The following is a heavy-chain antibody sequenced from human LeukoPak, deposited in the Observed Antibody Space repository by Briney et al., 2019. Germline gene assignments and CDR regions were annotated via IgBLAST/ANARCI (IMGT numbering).Heavy chain of an antibody. D-gene: IGHD4-17*01. CDR3: ARDTSTVTHWYFDL. CDR1: GGTFSSYA. CDR2: IIPIFGTA. Sequence: SVKVSCKASGGTFSSYAISWVRQAPGQGLEWMGGIIPIFGTANYAQMFQGRVTITADKSTSTAYMELSSLRSEDTAVYYCARDTSTVTHWYFDLWGRGTLVTVSS. J-gene: IGHJ2*01. V-gene: IGHV1-69*06.